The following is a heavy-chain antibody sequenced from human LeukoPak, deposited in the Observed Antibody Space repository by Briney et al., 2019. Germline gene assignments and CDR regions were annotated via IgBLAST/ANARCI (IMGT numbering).Heavy chain of an antibody. CDR1: GSTVTTSY. V-gene: IGHV3-66*01. D-gene: IGHD2-15*01. CDR2: IYSGGST. J-gene: IGHJ4*02. CDR3: AREPVVVAAMWGFDY. Sequence: GGSLRLSCAVSGSTVTTSYLSWVRQAPGKGLEWVSLIYSGGSTYYADSVKGRFTISRDNAKNSLYLQMNSLRAEDTAVYYCAREPVVVAAMWGFDYWGQGTLVTVSS.